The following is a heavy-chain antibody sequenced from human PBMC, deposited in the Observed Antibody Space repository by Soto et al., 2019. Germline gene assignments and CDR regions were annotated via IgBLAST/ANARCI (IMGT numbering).Heavy chain of an antibody. D-gene: IGHD3-22*01. V-gene: IGHV4-34*01. CDR1: GGSFSGYY. CDR3: ARGVSYYDSSGYYYSDYYGMDV. J-gene: IGHJ6*02. Sequence: PSETLSLTCAVYGGSFSGYYWSWIRQPPGKGLEWIEEINHSGSTNYNPSLKSRVTISVGTSKNQFSLKLSSVTAADAAVYYCARGVSYYDSSGYYYSDYYGMDVWGQGSTVTVSS. CDR2: INHSGST.